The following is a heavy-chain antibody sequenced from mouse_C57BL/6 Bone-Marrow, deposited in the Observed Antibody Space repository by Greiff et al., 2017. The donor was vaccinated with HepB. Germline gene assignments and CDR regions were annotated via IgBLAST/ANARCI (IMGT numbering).Heavy chain of an antibody. CDR2: IHPNSGST. D-gene: IGHD6-2*01. CDR1: GYTFTSYW. Sequence: QVQLQQPGAELVKPGASVKLSCKASGYTFTSYWMHWVKQRPGQGLEWIGMIHPNSGSTNYNEKFKSKATLTADKSSSTAYMQLSSLTSEDSTGYYCASSQRFYYAMDYWGQGTSVTVSS. J-gene: IGHJ4*01. CDR3: ASSQRFYYAMDY. V-gene: IGHV1-64*01.